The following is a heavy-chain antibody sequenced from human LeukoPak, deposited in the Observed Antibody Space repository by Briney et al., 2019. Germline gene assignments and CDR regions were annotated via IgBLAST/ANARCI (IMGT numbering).Heavy chain of an antibody. V-gene: IGHV3-30*01. CDR3: ARAHDYGGNGAFDI. D-gene: IGHD4-23*01. CDR1: GFTFSSCA. J-gene: IGHJ3*02. Sequence: GRSLRLSCAASGFTFSSCAMHWVRQAPGKGLEWVAVISYDGSNKYYADSVKGRFTISRDNSKNTLYLQMNSLRAEDTAVYYCARAHDYGGNGAFDIWGQGTMVTVSS. CDR2: ISYDGSNK.